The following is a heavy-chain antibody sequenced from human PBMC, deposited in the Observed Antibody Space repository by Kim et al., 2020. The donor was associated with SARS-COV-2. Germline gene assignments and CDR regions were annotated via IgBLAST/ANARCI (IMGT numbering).Heavy chain of an antibody. CDR3: SRSGRGFDFLTGYSSLDY. CDR2: LYQTWST. CDR1: GDSINDFY. D-gene: IGHD3-9*01. J-gene: IGHJ4*01. V-gene: IGHV4-59*12. Sequence: SETLSLTCTVSGDSINDFYWSWIRQSPGRGLEWLGYLYQTWSTNYNPSLMSRVTMTLDTTKNQVSLKLTSVTAADTAMDFYSRSGRGFDFLTGYSSLDY.